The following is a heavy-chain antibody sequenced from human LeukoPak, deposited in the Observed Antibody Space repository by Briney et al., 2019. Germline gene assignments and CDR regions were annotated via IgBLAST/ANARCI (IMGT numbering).Heavy chain of an antibody. J-gene: IGHJ4*02. D-gene: IGHD3-22*01. V-gene: IGHV3-74*01. CDR3: GRDGYYYDSSGYVNY. CDR2: INSDGSST. Sequence: GGSLRLSCPASGFTFISYWMHWVRQAPGKGLVWVARINSDGSSTSYADSVKGRFTISRDNAKNTLYLQMNSLRVEDTAVYFCGRDGYYYDSSGYVNYWGQGTLVTVSS. CDR1: GFTFISYW.